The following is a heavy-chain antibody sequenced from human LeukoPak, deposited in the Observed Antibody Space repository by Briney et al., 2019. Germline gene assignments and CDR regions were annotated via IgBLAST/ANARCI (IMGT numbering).Heavy chain of an antibody. V-gene: IGHV3-7*04. CDR2: IKPDGSEK. J-gene: IGHJ3*01. CDR1: GFTSSHYW. Sequence: GGSLRLSCAASGFTSSHYWMSWVRQAPGKGLEGVANIKPDGSEKYYVDSVKGRFSISRDNVRNALYLQMNSLRVGDTALYYCARGDFWSGDYTDAFDVWGQGTMVTVSS. CDR3: ARGDFWSGDYTDAFDV. D-gene: IGHD3-3*01.